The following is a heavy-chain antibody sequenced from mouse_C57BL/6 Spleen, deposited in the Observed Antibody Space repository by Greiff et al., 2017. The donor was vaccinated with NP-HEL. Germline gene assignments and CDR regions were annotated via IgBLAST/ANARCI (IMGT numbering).Heavy chain of an antibody. Sequence: VQLQQSGAELVRPGASVTLSCKASGYTFTDYEMHWVKQTPVHGLEWIGAIDPETGGTAYNQKFKGKAILTADKSSSTAYMELRSLTSEDSAVYYCTRAITPPRFAYWGQGTLVTVSA. CDR1: GYTFTDYE. V-gene: IGHV1-15*01. D-gene: IGHD1-1*01. CDR3: TRAITPPRFAY. J-gene: IGHJ3*01. CDR2: IDPETGGT.